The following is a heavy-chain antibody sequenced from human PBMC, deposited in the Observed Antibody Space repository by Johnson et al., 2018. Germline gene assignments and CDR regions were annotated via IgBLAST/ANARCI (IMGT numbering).Heavy chain of an antibody. CDR3: ARDSGYSDCSGFSLDAFDI. Sequence: QVQLQESGPGLVKASETLSLTCAVSGGSINFYYWNWIRQPPGKGLEWIGFIYYTGTTKYNPSLKSRVTMSSDTSKNKLSLKLSSVTAADTAGYYCARDSGYSDCSGFSLDAFDIWGQGTMVTVSS. J-gene: IGHJ3*02. CDR2: IYYTGTT. CDR1: GGSINFYY. D-gene: IGHD3-22*01. V-gene: IGHV4-59*01.